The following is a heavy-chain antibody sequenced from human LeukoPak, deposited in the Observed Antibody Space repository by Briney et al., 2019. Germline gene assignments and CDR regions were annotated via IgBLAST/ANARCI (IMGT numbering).Heavy chain of an antibody. V-gene: IGHV3-72*01. CDR3: ARGHSGTSDRLDP. CDR1: GFTSSDHY. J-gene: IGHJ5*02. CDR2: IRNRVDSYTT. D-gene: IGHD1-26*01. Sequence: PGGSLRLSCAASGFTSSDHYMDCGRQAPGEGLGWVGRIRNRVDSYTTEYAASVKGRFSISRDDSKNSLYLQMNSLKIEDTAVYFCARGHSGTSDRLDPWGQGTLVTVSS.